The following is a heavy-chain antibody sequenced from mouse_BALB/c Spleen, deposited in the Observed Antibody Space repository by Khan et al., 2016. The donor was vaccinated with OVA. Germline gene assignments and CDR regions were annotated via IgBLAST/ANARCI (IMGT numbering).Heavy chain of an antibody. CDR3: ARGYEFFPY. V-gene: IGHV1-26*01. D-gene: IGHD2-12*01. Sequence: EVQLQQSGPDLVKPGASVKISCKASGYSFTVYYMTWVKQSHGKSTEWIGRVNPNNGDTNYNQNFKGKAILTVDKSSNTAYMELRSLTSEDSAVFDCARGYEFFPYWGQGTLVTVAA. CDR2: VNPNNGDT. J-gene: IGHJ3*01. CDR1: GYSFTVYY.